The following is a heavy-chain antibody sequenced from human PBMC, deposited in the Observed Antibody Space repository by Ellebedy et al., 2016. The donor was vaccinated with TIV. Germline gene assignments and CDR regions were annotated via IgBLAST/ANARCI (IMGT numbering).Heavy chain of an antibody. V-gene: IGHV4-61*01. CDR3: AREERHYYGSGSFDY. D-gene: IGHD3-10*01. CDR2: IHYSGRT. CDR1: GASVNSDYYY. Sequence: ESLKISXTVSGASVNSDYYYWSWIRQPPGKGLEWIGFIHYSGRTNYNPSVSSLKSRVTISLDMSKNQFSLKLYSVTAADTAVYYCAREERHYYGSGSFDYWGQGSLVTVSS. J-gene: IGHJ4*02.